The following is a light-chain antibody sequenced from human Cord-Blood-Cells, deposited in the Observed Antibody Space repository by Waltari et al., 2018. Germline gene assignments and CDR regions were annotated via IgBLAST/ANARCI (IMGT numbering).Light chain of an antibody. Sequence: SSELTQDPAVSVALGQTVRITCQGDSLRSYYASWYQQKPGQAPVLVLYGKNNRPSGIPDRFSGSSSGNTASLTMTGAQAEDEADYYCNSRDSSGNHVVFGGGTKLTVL. CDR3: NSRDSSGNHVV. CDR2: GKN. V-gene: IGLV3-19*01. CDR1: SLRSYY. J-gene: IGLJ2*01.